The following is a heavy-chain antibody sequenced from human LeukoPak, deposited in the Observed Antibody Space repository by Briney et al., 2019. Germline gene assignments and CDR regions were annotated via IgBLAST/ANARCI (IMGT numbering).Heavy chain of an antibody. CDR3: GYSGYDFPFDY. CDR2: IYSVGST. Sequence: PGGSLRLSCAASKFTFSYYVMHWVRQAPGKGLEWVSVIYSVGSTFYADSVKGRFTISRHNSMNTLYLQMNSLRAEDTAVYYCGYSGYDFPFDYWGQGALVTVSS. V-gene: IGHV3-53*04. J-gene: IGHJ4*02. D-gene: IGHD5-12*01. CDR1: KFTFSYYV.